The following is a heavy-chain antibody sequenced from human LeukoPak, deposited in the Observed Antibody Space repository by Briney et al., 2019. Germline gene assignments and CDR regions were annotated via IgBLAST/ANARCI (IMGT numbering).Heavy chain of an antibody. CDR1: GYTFTSYG. Sequence: ASVKVSCKASGYTFTSYGISWVRQAPGQGLEWMGWISAYNGNTNYAQKLQGRVTMTTDTSTSTAYMELRSLRSDDTVVYYCARDQENYYDSSGSYYFDYWGQGTLVTVSS. J-gene: IGHJ4*02. D-gene: IGHD3-22*01. CDR2: ISAYNGNT. CDR3: ARDQENYYDSSGSYYFDY. V-gene: IGHV1-18*01.